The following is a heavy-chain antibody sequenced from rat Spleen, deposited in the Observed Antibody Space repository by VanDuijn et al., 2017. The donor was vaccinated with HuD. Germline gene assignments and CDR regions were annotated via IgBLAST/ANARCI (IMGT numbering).Heavy chain of an antibody. V-gene: IGHV5-25*01. J-gene: IGHJ4*01. CDR2: ISTGGDNT. Sequence: EVQLIESGGGLVQPGRSMKFSCVGSGFTFSNYYMAWVRQAPTKGLEWVAYISTGGDNTYYRDYVKGRFTISRDNAKSTLYLQMNSLRSEDTAIYYCTRDNERSYVMDAWGQVASVTVSS. CDR3: TRDNERSYVMDA. CDR1: GFTFSNYY.